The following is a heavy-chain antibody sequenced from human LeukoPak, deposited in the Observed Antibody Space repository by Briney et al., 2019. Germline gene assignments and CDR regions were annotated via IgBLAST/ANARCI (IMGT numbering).Heavy chain of an antibody. D-gene: IGHD7-27*01. J-gene: IGHJ4*02. CDR1: GFTFSSYA. V-gene: IGHV3-64*01. Sequence: GGSLRLSCAAPGFTFSSYAMHWVRQAPGKGLEYVSAISSNGGSTYYANSVKGRFTISRDNSKNTLYLQMNSLRAEDTAVYYCAKVHELGILVPYFDYWGQGTLVTVSS. CDR3: AKVHELGILVPYFDY. CDR2: ISSNGGST.